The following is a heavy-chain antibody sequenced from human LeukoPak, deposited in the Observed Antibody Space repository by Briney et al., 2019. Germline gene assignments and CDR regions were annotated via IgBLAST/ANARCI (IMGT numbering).Heavy chain of an antibody. D-gene: IGHD3-16*02. CDR1: GFTFSRSG. Sequence: GGSLRLSCAASGFTFSRSGMHWVRQAPGKGLEWVSVIWYDGSHEDYADSVKGRFTISRDNSKNTLFMQMNSLRAEDTGVYYCARDQSSYGMDVWGQGTTVTVSS. CDR3: ARDQSSYGMDV. V-gene: IGHV3-33*01. J-gene: IGHJ6*02. CDR2: IWYDGSHE.